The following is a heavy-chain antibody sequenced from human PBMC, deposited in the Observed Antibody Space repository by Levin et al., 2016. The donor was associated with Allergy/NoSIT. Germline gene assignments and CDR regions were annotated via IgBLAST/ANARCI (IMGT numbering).Heavy chain of an antibody. CDR3: AIWFGELFQEPEPPDYYYYGMDV. D-gene: IGHD3-10*01. V-gene: IGHV1-69*04. CDR1: GYTFTSYG. CDR2: IIPILGIA. Sequence: SVKVSCKASGYTFTSYGISWVRQAPGQGLEWMGRIIPILGIANYAQKFQGRVTITADKSTSTAYMELSSLRSEDTAVYYCAIWFGELFQEPEPPDYYYYGMDVWGQGTTVTVSS. J-gene: IGHJ6*02.